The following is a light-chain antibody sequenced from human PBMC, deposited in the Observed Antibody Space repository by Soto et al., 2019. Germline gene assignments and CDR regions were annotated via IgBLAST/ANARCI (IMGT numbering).Light chain of an antibody. CDR2: EVS. CDR1: SSDVGAYNY. J-gene: IGLJ2*01. Sequence: QSARTQPASVSGSHGQSLTISCTGTSSDVGAYNYVSWYQQHQGKAPKLMIFEVSDRPSGVSHRFSGSKSGNTASLTISGLQAEDEACYYWNAYTSSNNLVFGGGTKRTFL. V-gene: IGLV2-14*01. CDR3: NAYTSSNNLV.